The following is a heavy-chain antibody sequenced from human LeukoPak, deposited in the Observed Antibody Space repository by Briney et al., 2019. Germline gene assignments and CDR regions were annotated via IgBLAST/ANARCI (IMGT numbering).Heavy chain of an antibody. CDR3: ARDPYSSGWYDY. J-gene: IGHJ4*02. CDR2: ISRGSGTI. V-gene: IGHV3-48*01. Sequence: GGSLRLSCAASGFTFSSYSMNWVRQAPGRGLEWVSYISRGSGTIYYADSVKGRFTISRDNAKNSLYLQMNSLRAEDTAVYYCARDPYSSGWYDYWGQGTLVTVSS. D-gene: IGHD6-19*01. CDR1: GFTFSSYS.